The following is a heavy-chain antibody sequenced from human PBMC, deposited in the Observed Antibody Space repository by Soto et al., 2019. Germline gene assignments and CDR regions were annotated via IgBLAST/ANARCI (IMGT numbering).Heavy chain of an antibody. CDR2: ISYDGSNK. J-gene: IGHJ4*02. Sequence: PGGSLRLSCAASGFTFSSYGMHWVRQAPGKGLEWVAVISYDGSNKYYADSVKGRFTISRDNSKNTLYLQMNSLRAEDTAVYYCAKDRWTLGYCTNGVCSYFDYWGQGT. CDR1: GFTFSSYG. CDR3: AKDRWTLGYCTNGVCSYFDY. D-gene: IGHD2-8*01. V-gene: IGHV3-30*18.